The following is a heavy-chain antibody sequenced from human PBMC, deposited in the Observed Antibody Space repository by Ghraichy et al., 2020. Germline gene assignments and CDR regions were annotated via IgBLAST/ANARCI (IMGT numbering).Heavy chain of an antibody. CDR2: TYYRSKWYN. V-gene: IGHV6-1*01. CDR3: ARDLYYYDSSGYYRFPSYYYMDV. CDR1: GDSVSSNSAA. J-gene: IGHJ6*03. Sequence: SQTLSLTCAISGDSVSSNSAAWNWIRQSPSRGLEWLGRTYYRSKWYNDYAVSVKSRITINPDTSKNQFSLQLNSVTPEDTAVYYCARDLYYYDSSGYYRFPSYYYMDVWGKGTTVTVSS. D-gene: IGHD3-22*01.